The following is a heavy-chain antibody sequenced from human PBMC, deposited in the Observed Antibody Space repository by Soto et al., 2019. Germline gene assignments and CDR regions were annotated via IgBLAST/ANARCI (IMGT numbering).Heavy chain of an antibody. J-gene: IGHJ4*02. V-gene: IGHV4-59*01. Sequence: PSETLSLTCTVSGGSISSYYWSWIRQPPGKGLEWIGYIYYSGSTNYNPSLKSRVTISVDTSKNQFSLKLSSVTAADTAVYYCARFSYSGYDEFDYWGQGTLVTVS. D-gene: IGHD5-12*01. CDR3: ARFSYSGYDEFDY. CDR2: IYYSGST. CDR1: GGSISSYY.